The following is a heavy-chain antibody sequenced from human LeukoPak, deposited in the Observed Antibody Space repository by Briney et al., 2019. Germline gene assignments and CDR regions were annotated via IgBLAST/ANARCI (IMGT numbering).Heavy chain of an antibody. D-gene: IGHD6-13*01. CDR1: GGSISSSSYY. V-gene: IGHV4-39*01. J-gene: IGHJ2*01. Sequence: SETLSLTCTVSGGSISSSSYYWGWIRQPPGMGLEWIGSIYYSGSTYYNPSLKSRVTISVDTSKNQFSLKLSSVTAADTAVYYGAIRAAAGTPYWYFDLWRRGTLVTVSS. CDR3: AIRAAAGTPYWYFDL. CDR2: IYYSGST.